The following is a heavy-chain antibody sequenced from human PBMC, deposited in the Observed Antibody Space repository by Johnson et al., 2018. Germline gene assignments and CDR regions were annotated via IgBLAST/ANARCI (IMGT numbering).Heavy chain of an antibody. Sequence: QVQLVQSGAEVKKPGSSVKVSCKASGGTFSSYTISWVRQAPGQGLEWMGRIIPILGIANYAQKFQGRVTLTADKSTSTAYMELRSLRSEDTAVDYCARDYLWGVSLCYYYMDVGGKGTTVTVSS. CDR1: GGTFSSYT. D-gene: IGHD2-8*01. CDR3: ARDYLWGVSLCYYYMDV. CDR2: IIPILGIA. V-gene: IGHV1-69*08. J-gene: IGHJ6*03.